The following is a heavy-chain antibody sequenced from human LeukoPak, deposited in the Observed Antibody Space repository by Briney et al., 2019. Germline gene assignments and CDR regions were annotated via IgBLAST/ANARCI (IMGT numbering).Heavy chain of an antibody. Sequence: GGSLRLSCAASGFTLNNYNMNWVRQAPGKGLEWVSYISSSGTTIYYADSVKGRFTISKDTAKNSLYLQMNSLRAEDTAVYYCAKHGYYDSSGYYYRYDFDYWGQGTLVTVSS. CDR3: AKHGYYDSSGYYYRYDFDY. CDR1: GFTLNNYN. CDR2: ISSSGTTI. V-gene: IGHV3-48*03. D-gene: IGHD3-22*01. J-gene: IGHJ4*02.